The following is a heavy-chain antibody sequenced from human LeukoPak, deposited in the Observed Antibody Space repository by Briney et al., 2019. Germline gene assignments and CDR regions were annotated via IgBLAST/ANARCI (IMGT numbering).Heavy chain of an antibody. Sequence: PSETLSLTCAVYGGSFNGYYWSWIRQPPGKGLEWIGEINHSGSSNYNPSLKSRVTISVDTSKNQFSLKLSSVTAADTAVYYCARGEDGDYYLQHWGQGTLVTVSS. D-gene: IGHD4-17*01. CDR3: ARGEDGDYYLQH. CDR1: GGSFNGYY. V-gene: IGHV4-34*01. J-gene: IGHJ1*01. CDR2: INHSGSS.